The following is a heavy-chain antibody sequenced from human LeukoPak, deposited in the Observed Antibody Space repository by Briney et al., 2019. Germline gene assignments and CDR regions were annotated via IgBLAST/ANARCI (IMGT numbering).Heavy chain of an antibody. V-gene: IGHV1-69*05. CDR3: ATYLLRDNWNVHTFDS. D-gene: IGHD1-1*01. CDR1: GGTFITYT. Sequence: ASVKVSCKASGGTFITYTINWVRQAPGQGLEWMGGIIPIFGTANYAQKFQGRITITTDDSTSTAYMELSSLRSEDTAVYYCATYLLRDNWNVHTFDSWGQGTLVTVSS. J-gene: IGHJ4*02. CDR2: IIPIFGTA.